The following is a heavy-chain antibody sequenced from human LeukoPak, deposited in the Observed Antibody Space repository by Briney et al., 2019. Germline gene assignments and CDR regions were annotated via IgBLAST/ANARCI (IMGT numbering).Heavy chain of an antibody. CDR2: ISGSGGST. Sequence: GGSLRLSCAASGFTFSSYAMSWVRQAPGKGLEWVSAISGSGGSTYYADSVKGRFTISRDNAKNSLYLQMNSLRAEDTAVYYCARRKQYYYYYYGMDVWGQGTTVTVSS. CDR3: ARRKQYYYYYYGMDV. CDR1: GFTFSSYA. D-gene: IGHD1-14*01. J-gene: IGHJ6*02. V-gene: IGHV3-23*01.